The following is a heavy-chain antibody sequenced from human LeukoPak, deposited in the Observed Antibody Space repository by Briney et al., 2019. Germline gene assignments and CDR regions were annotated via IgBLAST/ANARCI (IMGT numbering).Heavy chain of an antibody. J-gene: IGHJ5*02. Sequence: GASLQISCQGSGYGFTSCWIGWVRQMPGKGLEVMGIIYSGDSDTKYSPSLQGQVTMSVDKSINNAYLQWSSLKASDSAIYYCARLAGNNWLDPWGQGTLVTVSS. V-gene: IGHV5-51*01. CDR2: IYSGDSDT. CDR1: GYGFTSCW. CDR3: ARLAGNNWLDP.